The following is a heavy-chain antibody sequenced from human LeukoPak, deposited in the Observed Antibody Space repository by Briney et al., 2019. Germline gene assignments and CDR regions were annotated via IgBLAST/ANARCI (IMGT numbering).Heavy chain of an antibody. J-gene: IGHJ5*02. V-gene: IGHV3-11*04. CDR2: ISSSGSTI. Sequence: PGGSLRLSCAASGFTFSNAWMSWVRQAPGKGLEWVSYISSSGSTIYYADSVKGRFTISRDNAKNSLYLQMNSLRAEDTAVYYCATGYSGYDPFDPWGQGTLVTVSS. CDR3: ATGYSGYDPFDP. D-gene: IGHD5-12*01. CDR1: GFTFSNAW.